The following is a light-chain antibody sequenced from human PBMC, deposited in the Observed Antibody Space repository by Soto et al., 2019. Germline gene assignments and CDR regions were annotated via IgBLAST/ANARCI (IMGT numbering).Light chain of an antibody. CDR2: AAS. J-gene: IGKJ1*01. CDR3: QQSYSTPQT. CDR1: QSISTY. Sequence: DIQMTQSPSSLSASVGDRVTITCRASQSISTYLNWYQQKPGKAPNLLIYAASILQSGVPSRFSGSGSGTDFTLTISSLQPEDFVTYFCQQSYSTPQTFGQGTKVEIK. V-gene: IGKV1-39*01.